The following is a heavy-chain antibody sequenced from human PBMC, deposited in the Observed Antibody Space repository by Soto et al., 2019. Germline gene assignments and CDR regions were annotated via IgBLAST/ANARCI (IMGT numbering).Heavy chain of an antibody. CDR2: ISSSSSYT. CDR3: ARDGVDIVVVPAAIPQGMDV. J-gene: IGHJ6*02. D-gene: IGHD2-2*02. CDR1: GFTFSDYY. V-gene: IGHV3-11*06. Sequence: GGSLRLSCAASGFTFSDYYMSWIRQAPGKGLEWVSYISSSSSYTNYADSVKGRFTISRDNAKNSLYLQMNSPRAEDTAVYYCARDGVDIVVVPAAIPQGMDVWGQGTTVTVSS.